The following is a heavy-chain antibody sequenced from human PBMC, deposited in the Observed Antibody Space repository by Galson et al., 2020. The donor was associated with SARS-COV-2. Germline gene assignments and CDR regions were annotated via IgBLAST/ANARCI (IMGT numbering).Heavy chain of an antibody. V-gene: IGHV4-34*01. CDR1: GGSFSGYY. CDR2: ITPTGSI. D-gene: IGHD2-8*01. CDR3: ARGTRDVTMVLMIATAASYYFDF. Sequence: SQASETLSLTCAVYGGSFSGYYWGWIRQSPGKGLEWIGEITPTGSINKNTSLKSRVTISKDTSKNQFSLRLRSVTAADTAMYFCARGTRDVTMVLMIATAASYYFDFWGQGSLVTVSS. J-gene: IGHJ4*02.